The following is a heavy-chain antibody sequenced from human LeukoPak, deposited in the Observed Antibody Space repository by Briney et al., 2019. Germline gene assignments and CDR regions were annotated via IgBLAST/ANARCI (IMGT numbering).Heavy chain of an antibody. Sequence: GGSLRLSCAASGFTVSSNYMSWVRQAPGKGLEWVSVIYSGGSTYYADSVKGRFTISRDNSKNTLYLQMNSLRAEDTAAYYCARDLGTTVKPGVFDYWGQGTLVIVSS. CDR2: IYSGGST. V-gene: IGHV3-66*01. D-gene: IGHD1-7*01. J-gene: IGHJ4*02. CDR3: ARDLGTTVKPGVFDY. CDR1: GFTVSSNY.